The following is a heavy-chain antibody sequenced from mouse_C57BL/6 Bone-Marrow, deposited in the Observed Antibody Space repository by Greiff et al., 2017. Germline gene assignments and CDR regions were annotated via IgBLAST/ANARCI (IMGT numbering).Heavy chain of an antibody. CDR2: IHPNSGST. CDR3: AREGLRYRY. Sequence: QLPGAELVKPGASVKLSCKASGYTFTSYWMHWVKQRPGQGLEWIGMIHPNSGSTNYNEKFKSKATLTVDKSSSTAYMQLSSLTSEDSAVYYCAREGLRYRYWGQGTTLTVSS. CDR1: GYTFTSYW. V-gene: IGHV1-64*01. J-gene: IGHJ2*01. D-gene: IGHD1-1*01.